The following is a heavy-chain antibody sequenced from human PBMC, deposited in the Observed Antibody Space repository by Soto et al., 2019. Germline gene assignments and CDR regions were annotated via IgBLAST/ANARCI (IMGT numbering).Heavy chain of an antibody. CDR3: ARDRNWEGYYGMDV. J-gene: IGHJ6*02. Sequence: QVQLQESGPGLVKPSETLSLTCTVSGGSISSYYWNWIRQPPGKGLEWIGYIYYSGSTNYNPSLKSRVPXXVXTXXNQFSLKRSSVTAADTAVYYWARDRNWEGYYGMDVWGQGTTVTVSS. CDR1: GGSISSYY. D-gene: IGHD7-27*01. CDR2: IYYSGST. V-gene: IGHV4-59*01.